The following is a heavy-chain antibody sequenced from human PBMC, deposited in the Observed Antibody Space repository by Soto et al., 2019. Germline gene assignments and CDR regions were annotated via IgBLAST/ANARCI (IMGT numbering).Heavy chain of an antibody. J-gene: IGHJ4*02. D-gene: IGHD6-13*01. CDR1: GGTFSSYA. CDR2: IIPIFGTA. CDR3: ARVDGSSWIFDY. Sequence: SVKVSCKASGGTFSSYAISWVRQAPGQGLEWMGGIIPIFGTANYAQKFQGRVTITADESTSTAYMELRSLRSDDTAVYYCARVDGSSWIFDYWGQGTLVTVSS. V-gene: IGHV1-69*13.